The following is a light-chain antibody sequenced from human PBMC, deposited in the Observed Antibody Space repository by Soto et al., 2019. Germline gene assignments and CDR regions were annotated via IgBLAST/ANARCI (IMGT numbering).Light chain of an antibody. CDR3: SSYTSSSPYV. J-gene: IGLJ1*01. CDR2: EVS. V-gene: IGLV2-14*01. CDR1: SSDVGGYNY. Sequence: QSALTQPASVSGSPGQSITIACTGTSSDVGGYNYVSWYQQHPGKAPKLMIYEVSNRPSGVSNRFSGSKSGNTASLTISGLQAEDEADYYCSSYTSSSPYVFGTRTKVTV.